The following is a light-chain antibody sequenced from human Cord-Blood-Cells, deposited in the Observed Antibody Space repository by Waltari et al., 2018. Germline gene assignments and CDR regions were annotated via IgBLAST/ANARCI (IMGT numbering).Light chain of an antibody. J-gene: IGLJ3*02. CDR3: CSYAGSGTFDWV. Sequence: SALTQPASVSGSPGHSITISCPGTISDVWCYNLVSWYQHHPGKAPKLMLYEGTKRPSGGSNRYAGSKTGNTAFLTISGIQGEDEADYYCCSYAGSGTFDWVFGGGTKLTVL. CDR2: EGT. V-gene: IGLV2-23*03. CDR1: ISDVWCYNL.